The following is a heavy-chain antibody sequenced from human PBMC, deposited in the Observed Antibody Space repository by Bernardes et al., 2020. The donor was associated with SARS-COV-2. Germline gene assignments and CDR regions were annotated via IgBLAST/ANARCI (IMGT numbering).Heavy chain of an antibody. CDR1: GYTFTGYY. Sequence: AAVQDSCQTSGYTFTGYYIPWVRQAPGQGLEWMGWIFPTNGGTTYAQKFQGRVTMTRDTSLRTAYMELSGLTSDDTAVYYCARGGLLGATPSWDYWGQGPLVTVYS. CDR3: ARGGLLGATPSWDY. CDR2: IFPTNGGT. D-gene: IGHD1-26*01. V-gene: IGHV1-2*02. J-gene: IGHJ4*02.